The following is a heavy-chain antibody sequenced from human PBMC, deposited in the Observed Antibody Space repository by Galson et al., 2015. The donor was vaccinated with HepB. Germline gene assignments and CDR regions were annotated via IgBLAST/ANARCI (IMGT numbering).Heavy chain of an antibody. J-gene: IGHJ3*02. CDR3: AKAGRTVTPHDAFDI. Sequence: SLRLSCAASGFTFSSYGMHWVRQAPGKGLEWVAVISYDGSNKYYADSVKGRFTISRDNSKNALYLQMNSLRAEDTAVYYCAKAGRTVTPHDAFDIWGQGTMVTVSS. V-gene: IGHV3-30*18. CDR1: GFTFSSYG. D-gene: IGHD4-17*01. CDR2: ISYDGSNK.